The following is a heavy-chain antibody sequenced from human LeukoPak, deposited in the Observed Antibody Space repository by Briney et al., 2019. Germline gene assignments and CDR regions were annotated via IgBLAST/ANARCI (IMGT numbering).Heavy chain of an antibody. D-gene: IGHD3-22*01. CDR3: ARGRYYYDSSGYYPRFYFDY. J-gene: IGHJ4*02. CDR2: ISAYNGNT. Sequence: ASVKVSCKASGYTFTSYGISWVRQAPGQGLEWMGWISAYNGNTNYAQKLQGRVTMTTDTSTSTAYMELRSLRSDDTAVYYCARGRYYYDSSGYYPRFYFDYWGQGTLVTVSS. CDR1: GYTFTSYG. V-gene: IGHV1-18*01.